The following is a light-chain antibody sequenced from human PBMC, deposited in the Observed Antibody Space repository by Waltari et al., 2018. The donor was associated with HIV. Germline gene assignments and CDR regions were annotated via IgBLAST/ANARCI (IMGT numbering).Light chain of an antibody. CDR2: GAS. CDR1: QSISGN. CDR3: QQYNNWPRT. V-gene: IGKV3-15*01. J-gene: IGKJ2*01. Sequence: EIVMTQSPVTLSVSPGERATLSCRASQSISGNLAWYQQKPGQAPRLLLYGASTRATGIPARFSGSGSGTEFTLTISSLQSEDFAVYYCQQYNNWPRTFGQGTKLEIK.